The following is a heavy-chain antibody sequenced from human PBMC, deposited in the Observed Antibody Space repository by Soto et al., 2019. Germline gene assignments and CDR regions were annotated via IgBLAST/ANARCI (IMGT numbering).Heavy chain of an antibody. CDR3: ARELGYYDSSGYQPDY. Sequence: QVQLVESGGGVVQPGRSLRLSCAASGFTFSSYGMHWVRQAPGKGLEWVAVIWYDGSNKYYADSVKGRFTISRDNSKNKLYMQMNSLRAEDTAVYYCARELGYYDSSGYQPDYWGQGTLVTVSS. V-gene: IGHV3-33*01. J-gene: IGHJ4*02. CDR1: GFTFSSYG. CDR2: IWYDGSNK. D-gene: IGHD3-22*01.